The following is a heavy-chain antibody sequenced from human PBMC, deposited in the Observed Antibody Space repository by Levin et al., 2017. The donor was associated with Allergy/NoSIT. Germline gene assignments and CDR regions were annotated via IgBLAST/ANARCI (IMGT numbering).Heavy chain of an antibody. V-gene: IGHV3-30*04. CDR2: ISYDGSNK. J-gene: IGHJ3*02. Sequence: GGSLRLSCAASGFTFSSYAMHWVRQAPGKGLEWVAVISYDGSNKYYADSVKGRFTISRDNSKNTLYLQMNSLRAEDTAVYYCARLPPRKDAFDIWDQGTMVTVSS. CDR1: GFTFSSYA. CDR3: ARLPPRKDAFDI.